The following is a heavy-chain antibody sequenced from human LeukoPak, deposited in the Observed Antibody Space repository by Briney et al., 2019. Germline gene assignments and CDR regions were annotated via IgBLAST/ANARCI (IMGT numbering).Heavy chain of an antibody. CDR2: VYYNGNT. V-gene: IGHV4-59*01. D-gene: IGHD1-20*01. CDR3: ARGPITGTTTPRFYFDY. Sequence: SETLSLTCTVSGDSISGYYWSWIRQPPGKGLEGIGYVYYNGNTDYNPSLKSRVTISMDTSKNQFSLRLSSVTAADTAFYFCARGPITGTTTPRFYFDYWGQGTLVTVSS. CDR1: GDSISGYY. J-gene: IGHJ4*02.